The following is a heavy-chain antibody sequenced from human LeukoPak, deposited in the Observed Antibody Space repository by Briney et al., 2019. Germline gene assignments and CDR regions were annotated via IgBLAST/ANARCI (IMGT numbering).Heavy chain of an antibody. V-gene: IGHV3-30*01. Sequence: GRSLRLSCAASGFTFSSYAMHWVRQAPGKGLEWVAVISYDGSNKYYADSVKGRFTISRDNSKNTLYLQMNSLRAEDTAVYYCARDAVVEMATITLVDYWGQGTLVTVSS. CDR1: GFTFSSYA. CDR3: ARDAVVEMATITLVDY. CDR2: ISYDGSNK. J-gene: IGHJ4*02. D-gene: IGHD5-24*01.